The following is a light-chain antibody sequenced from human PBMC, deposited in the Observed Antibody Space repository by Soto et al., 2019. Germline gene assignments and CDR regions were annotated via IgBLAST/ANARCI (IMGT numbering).Light chain of an antibody. Sequence: ENVLSQSPGTLSLSPGERATLSSRASQTIGSSYLAWYQQKPGHAPRLIIYGTSIRATGIPDRFSGSGSGTDFTLTISRLEPEDFAVYYCQEFGRSWLTFGQGTKVEIK. J-gene: IGKJ1*01. V-gene: IGKV3-20*01. CDR2: GTS. CDR1: QTIGSSY. CDR3: QEFGRSWLT.